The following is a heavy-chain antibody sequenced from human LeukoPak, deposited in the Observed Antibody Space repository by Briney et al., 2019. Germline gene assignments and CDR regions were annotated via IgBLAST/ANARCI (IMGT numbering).Heavy chain of an antibody. D-gene: IGHD3-22*01. CDR3: VKHQSGYYDY. J-gene: IGHJ4*02. CDR2: ISSSSSYI. V-gene: IGHV3-21*01. Sequence: PGGSLRLSCAASRFTFSSYSMNWVRQAPGKGLEWVSSISSSSSYIYYADSVKGRFTISRDNAKNSLYLQMNSLRAEDTAVYYCVKHQSGYYDYWGQGTLVTVSS. CDR1: RFTFSSYS.